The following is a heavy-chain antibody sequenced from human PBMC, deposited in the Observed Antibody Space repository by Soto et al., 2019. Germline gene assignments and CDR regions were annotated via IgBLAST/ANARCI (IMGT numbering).Heavy chain of an antibody. Sequence: SETLSLTCTVSGGSISGYYWTWIRQPPGKGLEWVGSLFYGGTTDYNPSLKRRLTMSLDTSKNHFSLKLRSVTAADTAVYYCARHRGPAPVYWGQGTLVTVSS. J-gene: IGHJ4*02. V-gene: IGHV4-39*01. CDR2: LFYGGTT. D-gene: IGHD3-10*01. CDR3: ARHRGPAPVY. CDR1: GGSISGYY.